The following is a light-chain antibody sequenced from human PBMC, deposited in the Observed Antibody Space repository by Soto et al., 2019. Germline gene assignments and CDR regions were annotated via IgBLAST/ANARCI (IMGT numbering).Light chain of an antibody. J-gene: IGKJ1*01. CDR1: QGIRND. Sequence: AIQMTQSPSSLSASVGDRVTITCRASQGIRNDLGWYQQKPGKAPQLLIYAASSLQSGVPSRFSGSGSGADFTLTISSLQPEDFATYYCLQDYYFPRTFGQGTKVEIK. CDR3: LQDYYFPRT. CDR2: AAS. V-gene: IGKV1-6*01.